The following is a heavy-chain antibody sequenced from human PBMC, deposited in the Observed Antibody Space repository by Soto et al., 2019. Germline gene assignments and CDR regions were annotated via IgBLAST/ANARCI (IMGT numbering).Heavy chain of an antibody. CDR2: IIPIFGTA. V-gene: IGHV1-69*01. CDR3: ARDRGGYYDTSVYFRVGGSSVSYFRTRA. J-gene: IGHJ6*02. D-gene: IGHD3-22*01. Sequence: QVQLVQSGAEVKKPGSSVKVSCKASGGTFSSYAISWVRQAPGQGLEWMGGIIPIFGTANYAQKFQGRVTSTGDESTSQGYMELSRMRAEDTAGYQCARDRGGYYDTSVYFRVGGSSVSYFRTRAWGQRSTVSVS. CDR1: GGTFSSYA.